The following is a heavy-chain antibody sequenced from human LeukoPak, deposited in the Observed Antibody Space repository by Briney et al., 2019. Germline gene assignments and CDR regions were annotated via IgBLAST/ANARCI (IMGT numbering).Heavy chain of an antibody. CDR3: ARRTFRYWYYFYSDGFDV. CDR2: INHSGST. Sequence: SPSLSPTCAVYGGSFSGYYWSWIRQPPGKGLEWIGEINHSGSTNYNPSLKSRFTISVDTSKNQFSLKLSSVTAADTAGYYFARRTFRYWYYFYSDGFDVWGQGTMVTVSS. CDR1: GGSFSGYY. V-gene: IGHV4-34*01. D-gene: IGHD3-10*01. J-gene: IGHJ5*02.